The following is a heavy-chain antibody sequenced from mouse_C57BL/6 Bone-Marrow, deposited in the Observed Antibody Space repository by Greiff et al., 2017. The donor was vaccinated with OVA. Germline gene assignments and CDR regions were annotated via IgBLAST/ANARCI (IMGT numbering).Heavy chain of an antibody. CDR1: GFSLTSYG. Sequence: QVQLQQSGPGLVAPSQSLSITCTVSGFSLTSYGVDWVRQSPGKGLEWLGVIWGVGSTNYNSALKSRLSISKDNSKSQVFLKMNSLQTDDTAMYYCARFYSNYYYARDYWGQGTSVTVSS. D-gene: IGHD2-5*01. CDR3: ARFYSNYYYARDY. V-gene: IGHV2-6*01. J-gene: IGHJ4*01. CDR2: IWGVGST.